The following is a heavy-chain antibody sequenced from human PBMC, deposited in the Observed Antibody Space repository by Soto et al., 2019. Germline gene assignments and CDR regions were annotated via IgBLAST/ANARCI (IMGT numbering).Heavy chain of an antibody. CDR3: ARVGAGYSYGPRPNFDY. CDR2: ISAYNGNT. D-gene: IGHD5-18*01. CDR1: GYTFTSYG. V-gene: IGHV1-18*01. Sequence: GASVKVSCKASGYTFTSYGVSWVRQAPGQGLEWMGWISAYNGNTNYAQKLQGRVTMTTDTSTSTAYMELRSLRSDDTAVYYRARVGAGYSYGPRPNFDYWGQGTLVTVSS. J-gene: IGHJ4*02.